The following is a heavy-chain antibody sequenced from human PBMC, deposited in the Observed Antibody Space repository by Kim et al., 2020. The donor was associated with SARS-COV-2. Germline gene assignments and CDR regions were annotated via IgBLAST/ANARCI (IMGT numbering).Heavy chain of an antibody. CDR3: SIGSFCYFSFHY. V-gene: IGHV1-18*04. CDR1: GYIFTTYG. J-gene: IGHJ4*02. D-gene: IGHD2-2*03. Sequence: ASVKVSCKASGYIFTTYGFSWVRQAPGQGLELLGLFSARDGYVLSAPKVQGRVTLTTDTSTNTAFMELCSLRSDYTAMYYFSIGSFCYFSFHYSGPASLV. CDR2: FSARDGYV.